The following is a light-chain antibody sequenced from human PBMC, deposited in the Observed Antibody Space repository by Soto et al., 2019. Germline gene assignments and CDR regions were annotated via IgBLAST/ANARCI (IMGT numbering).Light chain of an antibody. Sequence: LTQTNSVAGAHQQNVATSCTANNSNIGCDFTVSFYRQFPGAPPNLLVYFNTNRPSVVPAPFSGDNSGASASLPITGLQVEDEDDYFCQSYDSSALSLIFGAGTKVTVL. J-gene: IGLJ1*01. CDR3: QSYDSSALSLI. CDR1: NSNIGCDFT. V-gene: IGLV1-40*01. CDR2: FNT.